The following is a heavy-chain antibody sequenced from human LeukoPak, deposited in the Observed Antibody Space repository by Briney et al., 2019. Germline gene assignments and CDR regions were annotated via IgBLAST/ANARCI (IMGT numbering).Heavy chain of an antibody. CDR2: ISSISSTI. D-gene: IGHD1-1*01. CDR3: ARDGDWNDGRVY. CDR1: GLTSSSYS. Sequence: GSRSPSCAPSGLTSSSYSMDWVRQAAEKGLEWVSYISSISSTIYYADTVKGRFTISRDNAKNSLYLQMNRLRDEDTAVYYCARDGDWNDGRVYWGQGTLVTVSS. J-gene: IGHJ4*02. V-gene: IGHV3-48*02.